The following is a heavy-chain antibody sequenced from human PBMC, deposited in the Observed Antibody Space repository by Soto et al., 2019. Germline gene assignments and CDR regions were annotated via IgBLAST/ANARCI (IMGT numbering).Heavy chain of an antibody. V-gene: IGHV4-59*02. CDR1: GDSVSSYY. CDR2: IYYRGST. J-gene: IGHJ6*02. Sequence: SETLSLTCSVSGDSVSSYYWTWIRQSPGKGLEWIGYIYYRGSTNYNPSLKSRVTISAATSKNQFSLKLSSVTAADTAVYYCARVIGGYDYYYYYGMDVWGQGTTVTVSS. CDR3: ARVIGGYDYYYYYGMDV. D-gene: IGHD5-12*01.